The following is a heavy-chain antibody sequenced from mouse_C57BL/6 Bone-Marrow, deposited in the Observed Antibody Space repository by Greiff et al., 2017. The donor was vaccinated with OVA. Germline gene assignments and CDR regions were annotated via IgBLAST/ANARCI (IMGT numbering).Heavy chain of an antibody. Sequence: QVQLKQPGAELVKPGASVKMSCKASGYTFTSYWITWVKQRPGQGLEWIGDIYPGSGSTNYNEKFKSKATLTVDTSSSTAYMQLSSLTSEDSAVYYCARGSYDGYSGFAYWGQGTLVTVSA. D-gene: IGHD2-3*01. J-gene: IGHJ3*01. CDR3: ARGSYDGYSGFAY. CDR2: IYPGSGST. CDR1: GYTFTSYW. V-gene: IGHV1-55*01.